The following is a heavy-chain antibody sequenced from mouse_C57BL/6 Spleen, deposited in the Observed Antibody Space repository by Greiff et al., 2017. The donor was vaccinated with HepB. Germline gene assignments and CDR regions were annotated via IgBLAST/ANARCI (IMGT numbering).Heavy chain of an antibody. CDR3: ARAYYSNYWYFDV. J-gene: IGHJ1*03. V-gene: IGHV5-4*01. Sequence: EVQRVESGGGLVKPGGSLKLSCAASGFTFSSYAMSWVRQTPEKWLEWVATISDGGSYTYYPDNVKGRFTISRDNAKNNLYLQMSHLKSEDTAMYYCARAYYSNYWYFDVWGTGTTVTVSS. CDR2: ISDGGSYT. D-gene: IGHD2-5*01. CDR1: GFTFSSYA.